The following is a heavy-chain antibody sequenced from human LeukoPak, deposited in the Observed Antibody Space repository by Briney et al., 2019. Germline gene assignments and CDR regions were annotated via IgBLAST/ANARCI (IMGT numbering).Heavy chain of an antibody. V-gene: IGHV4-39*01. CDR3: ACDLK. J-gene: IGHJ4*02. D-gene: IGHD2-21*01. CDR2: IYYTGTT. CDR1: GGSISSSTYH. Sequence: SETLSLTCTVSGGSISSSTYHWAWIRQPPGKGLEWMGSIYYTGTTYYNPSLKSRVTLSVDTSKNQFSLKVSSVTAADTAVYYCACDLKWGQGTLVIVSS.